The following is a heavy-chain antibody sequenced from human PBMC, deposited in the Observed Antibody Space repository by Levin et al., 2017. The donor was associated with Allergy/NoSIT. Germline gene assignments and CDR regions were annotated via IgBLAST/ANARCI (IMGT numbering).Heavy chain of an antibody. V-gene: IGHV5-10-1*01. J-gene: IGHJ4*02. CDR1: GYSFSLYW. D-gene: IGHD5-12*01. CDR3: ARHIPHGFRLFDS. Sequence: RGESLKISCKDSGYSFSLYWMSWVRQMPGKGLEWMGRIDPSDGQTKYSPSFQGHVTITADTSINTAYLQWSSLKASDTAMYYCARHIPHGFRLFDSWGQGTLVTVSS. CDR2: IDPSDGQT.